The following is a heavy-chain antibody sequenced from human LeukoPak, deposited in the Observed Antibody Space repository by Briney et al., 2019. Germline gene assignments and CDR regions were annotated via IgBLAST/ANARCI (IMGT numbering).Heavy chain of an antibody. Sequence: GGSLRLSCAASGFXFSSYSMNWVRQAPGKGLEWVSSICSSSSYIYYADSVKGRFTISRDNAKNSLYLQMNSLRAEDTAVYYCARQVAARASDYWGQGTLVTVSS. D-gene: IGHD6-6*01. CDR2: ICSSSSYI. V-gene: IGHV3-21*01. J-gene: IGHJ4*02. CDR1: GFXFSSYS. CDR3: ARQVAARASDY.